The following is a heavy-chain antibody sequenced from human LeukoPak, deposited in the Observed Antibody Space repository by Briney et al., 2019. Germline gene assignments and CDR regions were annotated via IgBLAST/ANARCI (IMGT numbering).Heavy chain of an antibody. J-gene: IGHJ4*02. CDR1: GGTFSSYA. CDR2: IIPIFGTA. CDR3: ARDFFRGAVAGYVPPVDY. V-gene: IGHV1-69*05. D-gene: IGHD6-19*01. Sequence: GSSVKVSCKASGGTFSSYAISWVRQAPGQGLEWMGGIIPIFGTANYAQKFQGRVTITTDESTSTAYMELRSLRSDDTAVYYCARDFFRGAVAGYVPPVDYWGQGTLVTVSS.